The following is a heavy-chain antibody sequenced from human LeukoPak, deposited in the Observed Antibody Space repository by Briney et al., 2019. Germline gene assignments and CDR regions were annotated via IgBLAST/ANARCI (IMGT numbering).Heavy chain of an antibody. V-gene: IGHV3-21*01. J-gene: IGHJ4*02. CDR1: GFTFSSYS. CDR2: ISSSSSYI. Sequence: PGGSLRLSCAASGFTFSSYSMNWVRQAPGKGLEWVSSISSSSSYIYYADSVKGRFTISRDNAKNSLYLQMNSLRAEDTAVYYCARVNYGSGTTFDYWGQGTLVTVSS. CDR3: ARVNYGSGTTFDY. D-gene: IGHD3-10*01.